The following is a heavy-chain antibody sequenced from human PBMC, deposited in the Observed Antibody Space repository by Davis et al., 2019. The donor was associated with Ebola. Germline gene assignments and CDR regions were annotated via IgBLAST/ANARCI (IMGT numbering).Heavy chain of an antibody. CDR2: IYYSGST. CDR3: ARYRPSFSSSWPNNWFDP. J-gene: IGHJ5*02. D-gene: IGHD6-13*01. V-gene: IGHV4-61*05. CDR1: GGSISSSSYY. Sequence: MPSETLSLTCTVSGGSISSSSYYWSWIRQPPEKRLEWVGYIYYSGSTNYNPSLKSRVTISVDTSKNQFSLKLSSVTAADTAVYYCARYRPSFSSSWPNNWFDPWGQGTLVTVSS.